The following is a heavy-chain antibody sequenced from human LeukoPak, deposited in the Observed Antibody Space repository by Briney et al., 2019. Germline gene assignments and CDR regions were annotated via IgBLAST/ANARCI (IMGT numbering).Heavy chain of an antibody. CDR3: ARDPAVAGTYFDY. V-gene: IGHV3-48*03. D-gene: IGHD6-19*01. J-gene: IGHJ4*02. CDR1: GFTFSTYE. Sequence: GGSLRLSCAASGFTFSTYEMNWVRQAPGKGREWVSHISGSGTIIYYADSVKGRFTISRDNAKNSLYLQMNSLRAEDTAVYYCARDPAVAGTYFDYWGQGTLVTVSS. CDR2: ISGSGTII.